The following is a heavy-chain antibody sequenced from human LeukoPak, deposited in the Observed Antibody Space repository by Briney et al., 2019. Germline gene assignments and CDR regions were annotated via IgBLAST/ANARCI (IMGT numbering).Heavy chain of an antibody. V-gene: IGHV4-34*01. J-gene: IGHJ4*02. CDR3: ARGRYSSGWYVGPNFDY. CDR1: GGAFSGYD. Sequence: SAETLSLTCAVYGGAFSGYDWSWIRQPPGKGLGGLGEINHSGSTNDNPCLKSRVTISVDTSKNQFSLKLSSVTAADTAVYYCARGRYSSGWYVGPNFDYWGQGNLVTVSS. CDR2: INHSGST. D-gene: IGHD6-19*01.